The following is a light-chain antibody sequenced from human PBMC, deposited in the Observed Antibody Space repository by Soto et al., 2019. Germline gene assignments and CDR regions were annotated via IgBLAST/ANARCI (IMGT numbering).Light chain of an antibody. CDR3: CSYAGGRV. J-gene: IGLJ3*02. Sequence: QSALTQPASVSGSPGQSITISCTGTSSDVGSYNLVSWYQQHPGKAPKLMIYEGSKRPSGVSNRFSGSKSGNTASLTISGLQAEDEADYYCCSYAGGRVFGGGTQLTVL. CDR2: EGS. V-gene: IGLV2-23*01. CDR1: SSDVGSYNL.